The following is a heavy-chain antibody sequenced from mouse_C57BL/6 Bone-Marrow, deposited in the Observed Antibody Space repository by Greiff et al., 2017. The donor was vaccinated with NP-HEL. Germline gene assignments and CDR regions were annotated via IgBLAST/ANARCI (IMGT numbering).Heavy chain of an antibody. J-gene: IGHJ2*01. CDR3: TTIYLYYFDY. Sequence: VQLQQSGAELVRPGASVKLSCTASGFNIKDDYMHWVKQRPEQGLEWIGWIDPENGDTEYASKLQGRATITADTSSKPAYLQLSSLTAEDTAVYYCTTIYLYYFDYWGQGTTLTVSS. D-gene: IGHD2-1*01. V-gene: IGHV14-4*01. CDR1: GFNIKDDY. CDR2: IDPENGDT.